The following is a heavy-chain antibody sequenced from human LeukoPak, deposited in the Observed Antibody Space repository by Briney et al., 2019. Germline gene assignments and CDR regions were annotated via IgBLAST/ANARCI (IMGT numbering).Heavy chain of an antibody. J-gene: IGHJ4*02. CDR3: ASSALYYSYGLDC. CDR2: IYYSGST. CDR1: GGSISSSSHC. V-gene: IGHV4-39*01. D-gene: IGHD5-18*01. Sequence: SGTLSLTCTVSGGSISSSSHCWGWIRQPPGKGLEWIGSIYYSGSTYYNPSLKSRVTISVDTSKKQFSLKLSSVTAADTAVYYCASSALYYSYGLDCWGQGTLVTVSS.